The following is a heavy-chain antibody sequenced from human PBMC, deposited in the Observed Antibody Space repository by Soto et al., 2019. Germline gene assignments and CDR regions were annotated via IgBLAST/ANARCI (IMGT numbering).Heavy chain of an antibody. V-gene: IGHV4-59*02. CDR3: ARSYYDSTGFAVDP. CDR1: GASVSNGY. D-gene: IGHD3-22*01. CDR2: MYFGGSF. J-gene: IGHJ5*02. Sequence: QMQLQASGPGLVKPSETLSLTCNVSGASVSNGYWSWIRQPPGKGLEWIGFMYFGGSFNYNPSLTCRATISVETSKNKFSMKLTSVTASDTAGYYCARSYYDSTGFAVDPWGQGTLVTVSS.